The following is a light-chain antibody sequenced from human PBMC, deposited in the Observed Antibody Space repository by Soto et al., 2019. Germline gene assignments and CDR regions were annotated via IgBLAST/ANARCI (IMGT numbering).Light chain of an antibody. J-gene: IGLJ2*01. CDR3: SSYAGSNNVV. Sequence: QSVLTQPPSASGSPGQSVTISCTGTSSDVGGFNFVSWYQQHPGKAPKLMIYEVSKRPSGVPDRFSGSKSGNTASLTVSGLQAEDEADYYCSSYAGSNNVVFGGGTQLTGL. CDR1: SSDVGGFNF. V-gene: IGLV2-8*01. CDR2: EVS.